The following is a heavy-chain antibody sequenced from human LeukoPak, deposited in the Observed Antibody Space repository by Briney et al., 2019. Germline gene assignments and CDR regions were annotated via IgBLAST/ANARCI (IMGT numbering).Heavy chain of an antibody. D-gene: IGHD3-3*01. CDR1: GFTFSSYS. CDR2: ISSSSSTI. CDR3: AREKLRFLELPFNVFDI. J-gene: IGHJ3*02. Sequence: GGSLRLSCAASGFTFSSYSMNWVRQAPGKGLEWVSYISSSSSTIYYADSVKGRFTISRDNAKNSLYLQMNSLRAEDTAVYYCAREKLRFLELPFNVFDIWGQGTMVTVSS. V-gene: IGHV3-48*01.